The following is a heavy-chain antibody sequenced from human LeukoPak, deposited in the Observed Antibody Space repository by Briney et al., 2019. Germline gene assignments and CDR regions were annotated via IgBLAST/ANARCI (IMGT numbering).Heavy chain of an antibody. CDR2: IRSKAYGGTT. J-gene: IGHJ3*02. CDR1: GFTFGDYA. V-gene: IGHV3-49*03. Sequence: GGSLRLSCTASGFTFGDYAMSWFRQAPGKGLEWVGFIRSKAYGGTTEYAASVKGRFTISRDDSKSIAYLQMNSLKTEDTAVYYCTTVFGYSSGWCFDAFDIWGQGTMVTVSS. D-gene: IGHD6-19*01. CDR3: TTVFGYSSGWCFDAFDI.